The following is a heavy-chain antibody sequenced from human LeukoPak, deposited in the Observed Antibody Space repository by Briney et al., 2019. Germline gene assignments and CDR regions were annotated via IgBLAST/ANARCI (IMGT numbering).Heavy chain of an antibody. Sequence: GGSLRLSCAASGFTFDDYGMSWVRQAPGKGLEWVSGINWNGGRTGYADSVKGRFSISRDNAKNSLYLQMNSLRAEDTAVYYCAKDQHSYPHDAFDIWGQGTMVTVSS. J-gene: IGHJ3*02. CDR3: AKDQHSYPHDAFDI. CDR1: GFTFDDYG. CDR2: INWNGGRT. D-gene: IGHD2-2*01. V-gene: IGHV3-20*04.